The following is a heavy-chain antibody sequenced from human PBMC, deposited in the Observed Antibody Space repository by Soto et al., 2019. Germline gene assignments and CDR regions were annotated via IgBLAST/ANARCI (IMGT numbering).Heavy chain of an antibody. CDR3: GGLQLFDY. CDR1: GFTFSSYG. Sequence: QVQLVESGGGVVQPGRSLRLSCAASGFTFSSYGMHWVRQAPGKGLEWVAVISYDGSNKYYADSVKGRFTISRDNSKNTLYLQMNSLGAEDTAVYYCGGLQLFDYWGQGTLVTVSS. V-gene: IGHV3-30*03. D-gene: IGHD4-4*01. CDR2: ISYDGSNK. J-gene: IGHJ4*02.